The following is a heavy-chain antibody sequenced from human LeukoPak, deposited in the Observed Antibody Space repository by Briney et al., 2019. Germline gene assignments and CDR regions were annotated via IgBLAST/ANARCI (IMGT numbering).Heavy chain of an antibody. V-gene: IGHV3-20*04. CDR2: INWNGGST. Sequence: GGSLRLSCAASGFTFDDYGMSWVRQAPGKGLEWVSGINWNGGSTGYADSVKGRFTISRDNAKNSLYLQMNSLRAEDTALYYCARGVNDFWSGWDAFDIWGQGKMVTVSS. CDR3: ARGVNDFWSGWDAFDI. J-gene: IGHJ3*02. D-gene: IGHD3-3*01. CDR1: GFTFDDYG.